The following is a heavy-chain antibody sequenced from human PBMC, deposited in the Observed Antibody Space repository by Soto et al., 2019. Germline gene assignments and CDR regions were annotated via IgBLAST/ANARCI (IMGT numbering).Heavy chain of an antibody. CDR1: GGSISSGGYA. J-gene: IGHJ4*02. Sequence: TLSLPCAVSGGSISSGGYAWSCIRQPPGKGLEWIGYIYHSGSTYYNPSLKSRVTISVDRSKNQFSLKLSSVTAEDTAVYYCARGAYCGGDCYVLDYWGQGTLVTVSS. D-gene: IGHD2-21*02. CDR2: IYHSGST. CDR3: ARGAYCGGDCYVLDY. V-gene: IGHV4-30-2*01.